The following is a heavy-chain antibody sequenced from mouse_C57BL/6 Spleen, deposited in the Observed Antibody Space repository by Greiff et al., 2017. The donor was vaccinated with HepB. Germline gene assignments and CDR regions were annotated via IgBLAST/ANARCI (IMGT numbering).Heavy chain of an antibody. V-gene: IGHV1-18*01. CDR2: INPNNGGT. CDR3: ARSDGNYGNFDV. J-gene: IGHJ1*03. CDR1: GYTFTDYN. D-gene: IGHD2-1*01. Sequence: EVQLVESGPELVKPGASVKIPCKASGYTFTDYNMDWVKQSHGKSLEWIGDINPNNGGTIYNQKFKGKATLTVDKSSSTAYMELRSLTSEDTAVYYCARSDGNYGNFDVWGTGTTVTVSS.